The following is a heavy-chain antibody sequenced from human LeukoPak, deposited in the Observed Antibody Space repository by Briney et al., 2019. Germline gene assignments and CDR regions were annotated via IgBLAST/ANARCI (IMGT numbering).Heavy chain of an antibody. J-gene: IGHJ6*02. V-gene: IGHV3-11*01. D-gene: IGHD6-13*01. CDR1: GGSISSYY. CDR2: ITPFGTTI. CDR3: ARDHQQLGGHYYYGMDV. Sequence: LSLTCTVSGGSISSYYWSWIRQAPGQGLEWVSYITPFGTTIYYADSVKGRFTISRDNAKNSLYLQMNSLRAEDTAVYYCARDHQQLGGHYYYGMDVWGQGTTVTVSS.